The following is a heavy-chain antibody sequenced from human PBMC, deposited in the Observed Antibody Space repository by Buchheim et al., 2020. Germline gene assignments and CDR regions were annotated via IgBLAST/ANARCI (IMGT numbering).Heavy chain of an antibody. Sequence: QVQLVESGGGVVQPGRSLRLSCAASGFTFSSYGMHWVRQAPGKGLEWVAVISYGGSNKYYADSVKGRFTISRDNSKNTLYRQMNSLRAEDTAVYYCAKDRGCSSTSCYYYYYYGMDVWGQGTT. CDR1: GFTFSSYG. CDR3: AKDRGCSSTSCYYYYYYGMDV. CDR2: ISYGGSNK. D-gene: IGHD2-2*01. V-gene: IGHV3-30*18. J-gene: IGHJ6*02.